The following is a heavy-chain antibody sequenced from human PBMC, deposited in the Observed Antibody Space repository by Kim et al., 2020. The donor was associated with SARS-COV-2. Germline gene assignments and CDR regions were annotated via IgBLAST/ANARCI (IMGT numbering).Heavy chain of an antibody. CDR3: ARDVRSLDGDGPDV. J-gene: IGHJ6*02. D-gene: IGHD3-3*01. V-gene: IGHV3-33*01. Sequence: AGSVKGRFTSSRDKSKNTLYLQMNSRRAEDTAVYYCARDVRSLDGDGPDVWGQGTTVTVSS.